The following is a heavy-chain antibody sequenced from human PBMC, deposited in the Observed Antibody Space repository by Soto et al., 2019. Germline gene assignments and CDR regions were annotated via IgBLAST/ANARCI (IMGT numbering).Heavy chain of an antibody. D-gene: IGHD6-6*01. Sequence: QVQLVQSGAEVKKPGASVKVSCKASGYSFTRHSMQWVRQAPGQGLEWMGIINPSGGSTNYAQKFQGRVTMTRDTSTSTVYMELSSLRSDDPAAYYCARDERGSSSSIDDWGQGTLVTVSS. J-gene: IGHJ4*02. CDR1: GYSFTRHS. V-gene: IGHV1-46*01. CDR3: ARDERGSSSSIDD. CDR2: INPSGGST.